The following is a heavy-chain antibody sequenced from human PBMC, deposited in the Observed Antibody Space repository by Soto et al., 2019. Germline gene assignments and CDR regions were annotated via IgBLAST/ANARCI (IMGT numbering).Heavy chain of an antibody. V-gene: IGHV3-64*01. CDR2: ISSNGGST. J-gene: IGHJ3*02. Sequence: PGGSLRLSCTASGFTFSSYAMHWVRQAPGKGLEYVSAISSNGGSTYYANSVKGRFTISRDNSKNTLYLQMGSLRAEDMAVYYCARDQEWFGDANYAFDIWGQGTMVTVSS. D-gene: IGHD3-10*01. CDR1: GFTFSSYA. CDR3: ARDQEWFGDANYAFDI.